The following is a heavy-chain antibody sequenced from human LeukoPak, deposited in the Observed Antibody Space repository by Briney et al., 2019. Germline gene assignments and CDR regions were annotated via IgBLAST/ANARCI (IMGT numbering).Heavy chain of an antibody. V-gene: IGHV4-34*01. CDR3: ARYYDSKQENYFDY. J-gene: IGHJ4*02. CDR2: ISDSGTT. Sequence: SETLSLTCAVFDGSLSGSCLSWIRQLPGKGLEWIGEISDSGTTNNNPSLKNRVTISVDPSKNQFSLKLSSVTAADTAVYYCARYYDSKQENYFDYWGQGTLVTVSS. D-gene: IGHD3-22*01. CDR1: DGSLSGSC.